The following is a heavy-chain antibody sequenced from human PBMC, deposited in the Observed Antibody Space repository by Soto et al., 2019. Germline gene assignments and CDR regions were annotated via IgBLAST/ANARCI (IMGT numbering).Heavy chain of an antibody. CDR1: GGSISSSSYY. Sequence: QLQLQESGPGLVKPSETLSLTCTVSGGSISSSSYYWGWIRQPPGKGLEWIGSIYYSGSTYYYPSLKSRVTISVDTSKNPFSLKLSSVTAADTAVYYCATQEVGGSYVYTFDPWGQGTLVTVSS. D-gene: IGHD1-26*01. V-gene: IGHV4-39*02. CDR3: ATQEVGGSYVYTFDP. J-gene: IGHJ5*02. CDR2: IYYSGST.